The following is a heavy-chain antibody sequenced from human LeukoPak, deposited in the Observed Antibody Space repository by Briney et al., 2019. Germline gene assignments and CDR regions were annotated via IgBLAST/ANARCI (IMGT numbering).Heavy chain of an antibody. Sequence: SETLSLTCTVSGGSISNYYWSWIRQPPGKGLEWIGDIYYSGSTNYNPSLKSRVTISVDTSKNQFSLKLSSVTAADTAVYYCARRGTGNWYLDLWGRGTLVTVSS. CDR3: ARRGTGNWYLDL. CDR2: IYYSGST. J-gene: IGHJ2*01. V-gene: IGHV4-59*08. D-gene: IGHD7-27*01. CDR1: GGSISNYY.